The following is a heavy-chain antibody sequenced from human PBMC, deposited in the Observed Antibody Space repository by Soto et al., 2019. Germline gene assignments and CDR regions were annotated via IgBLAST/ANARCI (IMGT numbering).Heavy chain of an antibody. CDR2: IYYSGST. Sequence: QVQLQESGPGLVKPSQTLSLTCTVSGGSISSGGYYWSWIRQHPGKGREWIGYIYYSGSTYYNPSLKSRVTISVDTSKNQFSLKLSSVTAADTAVYYCARAKKGIAAAENWFDPWGQGTLVTVSS. V-gene: IGHV4-31*03. D-gene: IGHD6-13*01. CDR1: GGSISSGGYY. CDR3: ARAKKGIAAAENWFDP. J-gene: IGHJ5*02.